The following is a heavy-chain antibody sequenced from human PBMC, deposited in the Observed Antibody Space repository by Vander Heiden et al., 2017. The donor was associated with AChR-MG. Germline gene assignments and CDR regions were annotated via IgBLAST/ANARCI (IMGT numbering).Heavy chain of an antibody. J-gene: IGHJ6*02. D-gene: IGHD3-10*01. V-gene: IGHV4-4*07. CDR3: ARDVLLWFGELLVSYYGMDV. CDR2: IYTRGST. CDR1: GGSISSYS. Sequence: QVQLQESGPGLVTPSETLSLTCTVSGGSISSYSWGWIRQPAGKGLEWIGRIYTRGSTNYNPSLKSRVTMSVDTSKNQFSLKLSSVTAADTAVYYCARDVLLWFGELLVSYYGMDVWGQGTTVTVSS.